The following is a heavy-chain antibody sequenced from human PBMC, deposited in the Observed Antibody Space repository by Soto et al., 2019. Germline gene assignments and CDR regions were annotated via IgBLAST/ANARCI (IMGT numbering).Heavy chain of an antibody. CDR1: GGTFSSYA. D-gene: IGHD3-22*01. J-gene: IGHJ3*02. V-gene: IGHV1-69*01. Sequence: QVQLVQSGAEVKKPGSSVKVSCKASGGTFSSYAISWVRQAPGQGLEWMGGIIPIFGTANYAQKFQGRVTITADESTSTAYMELSSLRSEDTAVYYCARGRILVSSGYYSQDAFDIWGQGTMVTVSS. CDR3: ARGRILVSSGYYSQDAFDI. CDR2: IIPIFGTA.